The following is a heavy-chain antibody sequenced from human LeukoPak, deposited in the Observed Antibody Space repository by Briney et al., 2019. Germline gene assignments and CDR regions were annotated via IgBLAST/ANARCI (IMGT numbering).Heavy chain of an antibody. CDR3: ARDLGSSSFNWFDP. V-gene: IGHV1-69*13. D-gene: IGHD6-6*01. J-gene: IGHJ5*02. CDR1: GGTFSSYA. CDR2: IIPIFGTA. Sequence: VASVKVSCKASGGTFSSYAISWVRQAPGQGLEWMGGIIPIFGTANYAQKFQGRVTITADESTSTAYMELSSLRSEDTAVYYCARDLGSSSFNWFDPWGQGTLVTVSS.